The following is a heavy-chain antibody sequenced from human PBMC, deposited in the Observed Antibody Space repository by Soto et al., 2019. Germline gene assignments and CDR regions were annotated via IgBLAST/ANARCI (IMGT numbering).Heavy chain of an antibody. V-gene: IGHV1-69*13. J-gene: IGHJ6*02. CDR3: ARVSGYDFVFPEYYYYYGMDV. CDR1: GGTFSSYA. D-gene: IGHD5-12*01. Sequence: GASVKVSCKASGGTFSSYAISWVRQAPGQGLEWMGGIIPIFGTANYAQKFQGRVTITADESTSTAYMELSSLRSEDTAVYYCARVSGYDFVFPEYYYYYGMDVWGQGTTVTVSS. CDR2: IIPIFGTA.